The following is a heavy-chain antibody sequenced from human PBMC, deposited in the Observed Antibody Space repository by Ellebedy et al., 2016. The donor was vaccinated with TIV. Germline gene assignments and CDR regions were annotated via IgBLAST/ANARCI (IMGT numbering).Heavy chain of an antibody. D-gene: IGHD5-12*01. CDR1: GYSFTSNW. CDR3: ARRNSGYGPPFDY. V-gene: IGHV5-51*01. Sequence: GESLKISXKASGYSFTSNWIGWVRQMPGKGLEYMGIIFPANSDIRYSPSFQGQVTISVDKSTSTGYLQWSSLKASDTAMYYCARRNSGYGPPFDYWGQGTLVTVSS. CDR2: IFPANSDI. J-gene: IGHJ4*02.